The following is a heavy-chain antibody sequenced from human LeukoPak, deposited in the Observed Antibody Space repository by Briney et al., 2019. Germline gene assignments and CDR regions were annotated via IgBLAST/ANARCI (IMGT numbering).Heavy chain of an antibody. Sequence: GASLKISCKGSGYSFTSYWIGWVRQMPGKGLEWMGIIYPGDSDTRYSPSFQGQVTISADKSISTAYLQWSSLKASDTAMYYCARGVDYDFWSGYYSPSYYLDYWGQGTLVTVSS. CDR2: IYPGDSDT. CDR3: ARGVDYDFWSGYYSPSYYLDY. D-gene: IGHD3-3*01. J-gene: IGHJ4*02. V-gene: IGHV5-51*01. CDR1: GYSFTSYW.